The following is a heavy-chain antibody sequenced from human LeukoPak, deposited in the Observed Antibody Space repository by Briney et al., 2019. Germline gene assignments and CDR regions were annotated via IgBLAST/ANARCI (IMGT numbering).Heavy chain of an antibody. Sequence: SQTLSLTCAISGDSFSSISVAWNWLRQSPSRGLEWLGRTYYRSKLYYEYAVSVKGRININPDPSKNQFSLQLNSVTPEDTAVYYCALARSEYHYGMDVWGQGTTVTVSS. V-gene: IGHV6-1*01. CDR1: GDSFSSISVA. J-gene: IGHJ6*02. CDR3: ALARSEYHYGMDV. CDR2: TYYRSKLYY.